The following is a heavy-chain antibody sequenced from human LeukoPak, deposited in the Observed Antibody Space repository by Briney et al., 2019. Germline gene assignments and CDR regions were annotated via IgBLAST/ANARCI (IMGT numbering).Heavy chain of an antibody. Sequence: GGSLRLSCAASGFTFSSYSMNWVRQAPGKGLEWVSYISSSGSTVYYADSVKGRCTISRDNPKNSLYLQMNSLRAEDTAVYYCARAPRYYYDSSGEKPPFYYYYMDVWGKGTTVTISS. D-gene: IGHD3-22*01. J-gene: IGHJ6*03. CDR3: ARAPRYYYDSSGEKPPFYYYYMDV. V-gene: IGHV3-48*04. CDR1: GFTFSSYS. CDR2: ISSSGSTV.